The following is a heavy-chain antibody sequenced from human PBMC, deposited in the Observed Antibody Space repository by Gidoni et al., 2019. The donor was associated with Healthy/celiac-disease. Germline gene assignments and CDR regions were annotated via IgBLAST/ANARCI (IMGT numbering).Heavy chain of an antibody. D-gene: IGHD6-13*01. CDR3: AKDGISSSRAFDI. V-gene: IGHV3-23*01. J-gene: IGHJ3*02. Sequence: EVQLLESGGGLVQPGGSLRLSCAASGFTFSSYAMSWVRKAPGKGLEWVSAISGSGGSTYYADSVKGRFTISRDNSKNTLYLQMNSLRAEDTAVYYCAKDGISSSRAFDIWGQGTMVTVSS. CDR1: GFTFSSYA. CDR2: ISGSGGST.